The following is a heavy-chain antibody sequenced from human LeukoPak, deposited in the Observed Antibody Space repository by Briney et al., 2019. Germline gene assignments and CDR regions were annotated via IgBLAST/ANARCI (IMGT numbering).Heavy chain of an antibody. V-gene: IGHV3-74*01. CDR3: AKFYDILTGYFDY. Sequence: GSLRLPCAAPGFPFSRFWMNWVRPGPGKGLVWVLLINSDGSSTSYADSVKGRFTISRDNSKNTLYLQMNSLRVEDTAVYYCAKFYDILTGYFDYWGQGTLVTVSS. J-gene: IGHJ4*02. D-gene: IGHD3-9*01. CDR2: INSDGSST. CDR1: GFPFSRFW.